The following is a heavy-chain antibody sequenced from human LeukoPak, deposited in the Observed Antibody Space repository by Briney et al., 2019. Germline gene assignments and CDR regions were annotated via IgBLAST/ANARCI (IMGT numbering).Heavy chain of an antibody. Sequence: ASVKVSCKASGYTFTSYDINWVRQATGQGLEWMGWMSPNSGNTGYAQKFQGRVTMTRNTSISTAYMELSSLRSEDTAVYYCARVPLNSNYDFWSGYLVYGMDVWGQGTTVTVSS. D-gene: IGHD3-3*01. J-gene: IGHJ6*02. CDR2: MSPNSGNT. CDR1: GYTFTSYD. V-gene: IGHV1-8*01. CDR3: ARVPLNSNYDFWSGYLVYGMDV.